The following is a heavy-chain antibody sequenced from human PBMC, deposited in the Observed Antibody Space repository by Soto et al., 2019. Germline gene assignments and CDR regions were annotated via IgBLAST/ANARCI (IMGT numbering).Heavy chain of an antibody. V-gene: IGHV4-59*01. CDR3: ASGEMATITDYYYGMDV. Sequence: SSETLSLTCTVSGGSISSYYWSWIRQPPGKGLEWIGYIYYSGSTNYNPSLKSRVTISVDTSKNQFSLKLSSVTAADTAVYYCASGEMATITDYYYGMDVWGQGTTVTAP. CDR1: GGSISSYY. CDR2: IYYSGST. J-gene: IGHJ6*02. D-gene: IGHD5-12*01.